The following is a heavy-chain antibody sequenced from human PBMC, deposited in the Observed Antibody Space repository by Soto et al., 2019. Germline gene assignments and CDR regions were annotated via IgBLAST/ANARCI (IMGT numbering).Heavy chain of an antibody. CDR2: VSAYNGNT. Sequence: QVQLVQSGAEVKKPGASVKVSCKASGYTFTSYGIIWVRQAPGQGLEWMGWVSAYNGNTNYAQKLQGRVTITTDASRSPAYMERRSLRSADSAVYSCARTLERYFDWLFPYGMDVWGQGTTVTVSS. CDR1: GYTFTSYG. D-gene: IGHD3-9*01. J-gene: IGHJ6*02. V-gene: IGHV1-18*01. CDR3: ARTLERYFDWLFPYGMDV.